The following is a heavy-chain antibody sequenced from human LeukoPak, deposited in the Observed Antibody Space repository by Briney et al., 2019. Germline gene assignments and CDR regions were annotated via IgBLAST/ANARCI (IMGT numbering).Heavy chain of an antibody. V-gene: IGHV4-39*01. CDR3: ARTGNYDSGSFPVDY. D-gene: IGHD3-10*01. Sequence: PSETLSLTCTVSGGSISSGSYYWGWIRQPPGKGLEWIGTIYHSGSTYYNPSLKSRVTMSVDTSKNQISLKVRSVTAADTAVYYCARTGNYDSGSFPVDYWGQGTLATVSS. J-gene: IGHJ4*02. CDR1: GGSISSGSYY. CDR2: IYHSGST.